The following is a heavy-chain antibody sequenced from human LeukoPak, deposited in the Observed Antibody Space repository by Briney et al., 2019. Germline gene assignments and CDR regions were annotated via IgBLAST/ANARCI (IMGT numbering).Heavy chain of an antibody. J-gene: IGHJ4*02. CDR3: ASFVVVTAIR. V-gene: IGHV3-23*01. Sequence: GGSLRLSCAASGFTFSSHAMSWVRQAPGKGLEWVSGITGSGGSTHYADSAKGRFTISRDNSKNTLYLQMNSLRAEDTAVYYCASFVVVTAIRWGQGTLVTVSS. CDR1: GFTFSSHA. D-gene: IGHD2-21*02. CDR2: ITGSGGST.